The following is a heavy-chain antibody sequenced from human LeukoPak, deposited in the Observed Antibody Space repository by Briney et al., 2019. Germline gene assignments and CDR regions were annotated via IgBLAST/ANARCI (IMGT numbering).Heavy chain of an antibody. CDR3: ARLGDRPVLGN. Sequence: GGSLRLSCAASGFSFDDYGMSWVRQCPGKGLEWVANIRQDGNKIYYVDSVKGRFTISRDNAKNSLYLQMNNLRAEDTAVYYCARLGDRPVLGNWGQGTLVTVSS. V-gene: IGHV3-7*01. CDR2: IRQDGNKI. D-gene: IGHD6-6*01. J-gene: IGHJ4*02. CDR1: GFSFDDYG.